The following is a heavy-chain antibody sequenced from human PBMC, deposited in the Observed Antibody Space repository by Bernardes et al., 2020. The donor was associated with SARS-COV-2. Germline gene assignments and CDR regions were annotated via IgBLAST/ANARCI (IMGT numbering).Heavy chain of an antibody. CDR3: AIPPTNYDRYGMDV. Sequence: SVTVSCKASGYTFTGYYMHWVRQAPGQGLEWMGWINPNSGGTNYAQKFQGRVTMTRDTSISTAYMELSRLRSDDTAVYYCAIPPTNYDRYGMDVWGQGTTVTVSS. CDR1: GYTFTGYY. CDR2: INPNSGGT. V-gene: IGHV1-2*02. J-gene: IGHJ6*02. D-gene: IGHD3-22*01.